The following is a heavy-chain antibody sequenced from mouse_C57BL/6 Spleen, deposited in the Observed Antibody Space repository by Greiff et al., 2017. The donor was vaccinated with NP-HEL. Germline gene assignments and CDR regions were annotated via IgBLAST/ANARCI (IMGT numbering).Heavy chain of an antibody. CDR3: ARWYYYGSSRYYFDY. D-gene: IGHD1-1*01. CDR1: GYTFTSYW. V-gene: IGHV1-69*01. Sequence: QVQLQQPGAELVMPGASVKLSCKASGYTFTSYWMHWVKQRPGQGLEWIGEIDPSDSYTNYNQKFKGKSTLTVDKSSSTAYMQLSSLTSEDSAVYYCARWYYYGSSRYYFDYWGQGTTLTVSS. J-gene: IGHJ2*01. CDR2: IDPSDSYT.